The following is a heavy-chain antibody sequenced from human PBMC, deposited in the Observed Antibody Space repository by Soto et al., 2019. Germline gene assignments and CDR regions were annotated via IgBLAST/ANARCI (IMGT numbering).Heavy chain of an antibody. V-gene: IGHV1-58*01. CDR2: IVVGSGNT. Sequence: ASVKVSCKASGFTFTSSAVQWVRQARGQRLEWIGWIVVGSGNTNYAQKFQERVTITRDMSTSTAYMELSSLRSEDTAVYYCAAVQSETGYYYFDYWGQGTLVTASS. J-gene: IGHJ4*02. CDR1: GFTFTSSA. D-gene: IGHD3-9*01. CDR3: AAVQSETGYYYFDY.